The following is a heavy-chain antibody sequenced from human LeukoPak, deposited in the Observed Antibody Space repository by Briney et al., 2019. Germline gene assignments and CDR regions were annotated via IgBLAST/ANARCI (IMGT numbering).Heavy chain of an antibody. CDR3: ARLDLGYGGRGNYYGMDV. CDR2: IYYSGST. Sequence: PSETLSLTCTVSGGSISSSSYYWGWIRQPPGKGLEWIGSIYYSGSTYYNPSLKSRVTISVDTSKNQFSLKLSPVTAADTAVYYCARLDLGYGGRGNYYGMDVWGQGTTVTVSS. CDR1: GGSISSSSYY. D-gene: IGHD4-23*01. V-gene: IGHV4-39*01. J-gene: IGHJ6*02.